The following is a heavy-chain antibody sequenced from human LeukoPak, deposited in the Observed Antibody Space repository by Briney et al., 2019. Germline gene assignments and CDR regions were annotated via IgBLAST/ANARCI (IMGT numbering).Heavy chain of an antibody. CDR3: ARDRGYYYDSSGYYLFY. CDR1: GYTFTSYD. J-gene: IGHJ4*02. Sequence: ASVKVSCKASGYTFTSYDINWVRQATGQGLEWMGWMNPNSGNTGYAQKFQGRVTMTRNTSISTAYMELSSLRSEDTAVYYCARDRGYYYDSSGYYLFYWGQGTLVTVSS. V-gene: IGHV1-8*01. D-gene: IGHD3-22*01. CDR2: MNPNSGNT.